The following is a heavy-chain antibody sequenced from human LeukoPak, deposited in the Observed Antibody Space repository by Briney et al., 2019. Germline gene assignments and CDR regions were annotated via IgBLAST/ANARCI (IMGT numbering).Heavy chain of an antibody. CDR2: TNPNSGGT. D-gene: IGHD1-14*01. Sequence: ASVKVSCKASGYTFTGYYMHWVRQAPGQGLEWMGRTNPNSGGTNYAQKFQGRVTMTRDTSISTAYMELSRLRSDDTAVYYCARARGITGTTLGYWGQGTLVTVSS. J-gene: IGHJ4*02. CDR1: GYTFTGYY. V-gene: IGHV1-2*06. CDR3: ARARGITGTTLGY.